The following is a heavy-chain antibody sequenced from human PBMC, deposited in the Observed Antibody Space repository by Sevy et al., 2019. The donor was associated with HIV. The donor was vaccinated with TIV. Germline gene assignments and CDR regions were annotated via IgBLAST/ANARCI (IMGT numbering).Heavy chain of an antibody. CDR1: GFDFSIYS. CDR3: ARAGCTKPHDY. V-gene: IGHV3-23*01. D-gene: IGHD2-8*01. CDR2: LSFGCGKI. J-gene: IGHJ4*02. Sequence: GGSLRLSCAASGFDFSIYSMSWVRQAPGKGLEWVSTLSFGCGKINYADSVKGRFTISRDNSKSSAYLQMNNMRVEDAAVYYCARAGCTKPHDYWGQGTLVTVSS.